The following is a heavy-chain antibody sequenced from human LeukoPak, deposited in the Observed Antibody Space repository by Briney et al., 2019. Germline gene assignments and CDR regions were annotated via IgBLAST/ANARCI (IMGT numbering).Heavy chain of an antibody. CDR1: GFTFSSYA. D-gene: IGHD3-22*01. CDR3: ARVRLPSYSHTSGYYYSEYFQH. CDR2: ISGSGGST. Sequence: GGSLRLSCAASGFTFSSYAMSWVRQAPGKGLEWVSAISGSGGSTYYADSVKGRFTISRDNSKNTLYLQMNSLKTEDTAVYYCARVRLPSYSHTSGYYYSEYFQHWGQGTLVTVSS. V-gene: IGHV3-23*01. J-gene: IGHJ1*01.